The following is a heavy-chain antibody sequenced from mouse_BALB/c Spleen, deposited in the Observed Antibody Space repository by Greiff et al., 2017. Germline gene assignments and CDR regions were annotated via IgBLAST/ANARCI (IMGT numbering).Heavy chain of an antibody. V-gene: IGHV2-9*02. J-gene: IGHJ4*01. CDR2: IWAGGST. CDR3: ARVNYGKEDAMDY. D-gene: IGHD2-1*01. CDR1: GFSLTSYG. Sequence: VKVVESGPGLVAPSQSLSITCTVSGFSLTSYGVHWVRQPPGKGLEWLGVIWAGGSTNYNSALMSRLSISKDNSKSQVFLKMNSLQTDDTAMYYCARVNYGKEDAMDYWGQGTSVTVSS.